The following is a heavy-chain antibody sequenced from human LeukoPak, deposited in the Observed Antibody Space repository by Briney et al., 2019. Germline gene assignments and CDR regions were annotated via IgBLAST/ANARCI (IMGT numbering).Heavy chain of an antibody. J-gene: IGHJ4*02. CDR3: ANRHDSSGYFFNY. Sequence: GGSLRLSCVVSGFTFTRYVMSWVRQAPGKGLEWVSSVSESGSNRYYADSVKGRFSISRGNSKNMLYLQMGSLRTEDTATYYCANRHDSSGYFFNYWGQGTLVTVSS. D-gene: IGHD3-22*01. V-gene: IGHV3-23*01. CDR2: VSESGSNR. CDR1: GFTFTRYV.